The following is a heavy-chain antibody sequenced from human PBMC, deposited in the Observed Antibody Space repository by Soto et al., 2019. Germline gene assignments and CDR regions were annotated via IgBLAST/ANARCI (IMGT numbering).Heavy chain of an antibody. V-gene: IGHV1-69*02. CDR1: GGTFSSYM. CDR2: IIPILGVT. J-gene: IGHJ4*02. D-gene: IGHD2-15*01. CDR3: ARGWWGSDPKGGVDY. Sequence: QVQLVQSGAEVKKPGSSVKVSCKASGGTFSSYMISWVRQAPGQGLEWMGRIIPILGVTNYAQKCQGRVTXXADKAPNTAYLELSSLKSEDTAVYYCARGWWGSDPKGGVDYWGQGTLVTVSS.